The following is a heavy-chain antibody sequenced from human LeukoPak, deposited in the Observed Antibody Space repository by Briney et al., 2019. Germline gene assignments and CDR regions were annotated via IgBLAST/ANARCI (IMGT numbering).Heavy chain of an antibody. J-gene: IGHJ6*02. CDR2: ISYDGNYK. D-gene: IGHD3-3*01. CDR3: AKDLGGSGDFWSGYYDYYFYGMDV. V-gene: IGHV3-30*18. Sequence: GGSLRLSCAASGFTFSCCGMHWVRQAPGKGLEWVAVISYDGNYKYYADSVKGRFTISRDNSKNTLHLQMISLRAEDTAVYYCAKDLGGSGDFWSGYYDYYFYGMDVWGQGTTVTVSS. CDR1: GFTFSCCG.